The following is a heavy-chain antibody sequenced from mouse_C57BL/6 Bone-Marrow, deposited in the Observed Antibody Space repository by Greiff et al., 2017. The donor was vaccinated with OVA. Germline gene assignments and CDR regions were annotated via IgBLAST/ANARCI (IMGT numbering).Heavy chain of an antibody. D-gene: IGHD2-3*01. Sequence: QVQLQQSGAELVRPGASVKLSCKASGYTFTDYYINWVKQRPGQGLEWIARIYPGSGNTYYNEKFKGKATLTAEKSSSTAYMQLSSLTSEDSAVYFCARRWLLGDYFDYWGQGTTLTVSS. J-gene: IGHJ2*01. CDR2: IYPGSGNT. V-gene: IGHV1-76*01. CDR1: GYTFTDYY. CDR3: ARRWLLGDYFDY.